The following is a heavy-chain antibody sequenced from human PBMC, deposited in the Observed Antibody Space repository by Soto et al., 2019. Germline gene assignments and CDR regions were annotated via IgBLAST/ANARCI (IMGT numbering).Heavy chain of an antibody. V-gene: IGHV1-18*01. D-gene: IGHD2-21*02. CDR3: ARDRDSLGLDYFDY. Sequence: GASVKVSCKASGDTFTSCGSSWVRQAPGQGLEWMGWISAYNGNTNYAQKLQGRVTMTTDTSTSTAYMELRSLRSDDTAVYYCARDRDSLGLDYFDYWGQGTLVTVSS. CDR2: ISAYNGNT. CDR1: GDTFTSCG. J-gene: IGHJ4*02.